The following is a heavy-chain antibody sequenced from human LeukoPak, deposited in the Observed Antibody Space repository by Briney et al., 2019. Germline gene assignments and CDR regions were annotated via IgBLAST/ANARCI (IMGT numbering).Heavy chain of an antibody. CDR1: GYIFINHY. CDR2: INPNGGST. J-gene: IGHJ3*01. V-gene: IGHV1-46*01. D-gene: IGHD2-15*01. Sequence: ASVKVSCRASGYIFINHYIHWVRQAPGQGFELMGAINPNGGSTTYAQKFQGRVTMTRDMSTSTVYMDLSSLRSEDTAVYYCARDSPFEWWVFGDSFDFWGQGTVVAVSS. CDR3: ARDSPFEWWVFGDSFDF.